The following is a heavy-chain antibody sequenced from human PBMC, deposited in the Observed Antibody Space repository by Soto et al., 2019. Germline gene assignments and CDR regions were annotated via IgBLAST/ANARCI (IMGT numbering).Heavy chain of an antibody. CDR2: INHSGST. D-gene: IGHD4-17*01. Sequence: SETLSLTCAVYGGSFSGYYWSWIRQPPGKGLEWIGEINHSGSTNYNPSLKSRVTISVDTSKNQFSLKLSSVTAADTAVYYCARGGDYGEGDYWGQGTLVTVS. CDR1: GGSFSGYY. CDR3: ARGGDYGEGDY. V-gene: IGHV4-34*01. J-gene: IGHJ4*02.